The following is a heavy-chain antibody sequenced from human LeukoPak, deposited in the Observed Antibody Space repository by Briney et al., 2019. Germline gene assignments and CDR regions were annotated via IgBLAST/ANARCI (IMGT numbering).Heavy chain of an antibody. V-gene: IGHV3-30-3*01. J-gene: IGHJ4*02. CDR2: ISYDGSNK. Sequence: PGGSLRLSCAASGFTFSSYAMHWVRQAPGKGLEWVAVISYDGSNKYYADSVKGRFTISRDNSKNTLYLQMNSLRAEDTAVYYCARGATMIVLVRIGYYFDYWGQGTLVTVSS. CDR3: ARGATMIVLVRIGYYFDY. D-gene: IGHD3-22*01. CDR1: GFTFSSYA.